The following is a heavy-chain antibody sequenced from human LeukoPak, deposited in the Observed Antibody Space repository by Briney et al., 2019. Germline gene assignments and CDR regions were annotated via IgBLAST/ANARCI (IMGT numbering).Heavy chain of an antibody. Sequence: PGGSLRLSCAASGFTFSSYGMHWVRQAPGKGLEGVAVIWYDGSNKYYAGSVKGRFTISRDNSKNTLYLQMNSLRAEDTAVYYCARAGVSIAVAGHDAFDIWGQGTMVTVSS. CDR1: GFTFSSYG. J-gene: IGHJ3*02. D-gene: IGHD6-19*01. CDR2: IWYDGSNK. CDR3: ARAGVSIAVAGHDAFDI. V-gene: IGHV3-33*01.